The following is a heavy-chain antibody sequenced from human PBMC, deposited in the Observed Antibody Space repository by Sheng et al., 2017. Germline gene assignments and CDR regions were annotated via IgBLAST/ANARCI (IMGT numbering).Heavy chain of an antibody. CDR2: INNDGSGT. CDR1: GFTFSRYW. D-gene: IGHD3-10*01. Sequence: EVQLVESGGGLVQPGGSLRLSCAASGFTFSRYWMHWVRQAPGKGLVWVSRINNDGSGTTYADSVRGRFTISRDNAKNTLYLQMNSLRAEDTAVYYCATDRGHAFEVWGQGTMVTVSS. V-gene: IGHV3-74*01. J-gene: IGHJ3*01. CDR3: ATDRGHAFEV.